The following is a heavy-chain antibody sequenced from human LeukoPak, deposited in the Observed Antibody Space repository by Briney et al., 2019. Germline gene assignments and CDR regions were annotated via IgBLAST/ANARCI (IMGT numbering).Heavy chain of an antibody. CDR1: GDSISYYY. V-gene: IGHV4-4*07. CDR3: AGDSRSVAGLDY. Sequence: ASETLSLTCTVSGDSISYYYWSWIRQPAGKGVEWIGRTYTSGSTNYNPSLRSRVTMSVDTSKNQFSLRLSSVTSADTAVYYCAGDSRSVAGLDYWGQGTLVTVSS. CDR2: TYTSGST. D-gene: IGHD6-19*01. J-gene: IGHJ4*02.